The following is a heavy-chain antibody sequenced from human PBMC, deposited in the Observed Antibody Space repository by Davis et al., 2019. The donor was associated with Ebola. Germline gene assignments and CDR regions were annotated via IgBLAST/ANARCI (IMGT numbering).Heavy chain of an antibody. CDR2: ISASNGNT. D-gene: IGHD4-11*01. J-gene: IGHJ4*02. CDR1: GYTFTSYV. Sequence: ASVKVSCKASGYTFTSYVISWVRQAPGQGLEWMGWISASNGNTNYAQKLQGRVTMTKDTSTSPAYMELRSLRSDDTAVYYCATTTSASYGAPVTFDYWGQGTLVTVSS. V-gene: IGHV1-18*01. CDR3: ATTTSASYGAPVTFDY.